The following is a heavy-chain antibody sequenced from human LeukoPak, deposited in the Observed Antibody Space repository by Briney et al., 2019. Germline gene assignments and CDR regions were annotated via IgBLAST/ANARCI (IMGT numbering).Heavy chain of an antibody. CDR2: IKQDGNEK. Sequence: SGGSLRLSCAASGFTFSSYWMSWVRQAPGKGLEWVANIKQDGNEKYYVDSVKGRFTISRDNAKNSLYLQMDSLRADDTAVYYCARGGLHRLWFGEFWGQGTLVTVSS. J-gene: IGHJ4*02. D-gene: IGHD3-10*01. CDR3: ARGGLHRLWFGEF. CDR1: GFTFSSYW. V-gene: IGHV3-7*03.